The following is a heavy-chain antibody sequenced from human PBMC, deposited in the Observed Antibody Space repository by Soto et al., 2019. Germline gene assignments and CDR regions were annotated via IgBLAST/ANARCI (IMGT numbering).Heavy chain of an antibody. J-gene: IGHJ5*02. CDR2: IYYSGST. CDR1: GGSISSGGYY. V-gene: IGHV4-31*03. Sequence: QVQLQESGPGLVKPSQTLSLTCTVSGGSISSGGYYWTWIRQHPGKGLEWIGYIYYSGSTNYNPSLNTRVTIPVDTSKNPSSLKLSSVTAADTAVYYCARSVFPWGQGTLVTVSS. CDR3: ARSVFP.